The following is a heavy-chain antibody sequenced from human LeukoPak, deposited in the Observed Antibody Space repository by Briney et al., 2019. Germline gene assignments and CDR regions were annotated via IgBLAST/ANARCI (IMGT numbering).Heavy chain of an antibody. J-gene: IGHJ6*03. D-gene: IGHD1-1*01. CDR1: GFTFSSYG. Sequence: GGSLRLSCAASGFTFSSYGMTWVRQAPGRGLEWVSSIRPSGDNTYYGDSVKGRFTISRDNSKNSLYLQMNSLRAEDTALYFCARDATTEIGTVYMDVWGKGTTVTISS. CDR2: IRPSGDNT. V-gene: IGHV3-23*01. CDR3: ARDATTEIGTVYMDV.